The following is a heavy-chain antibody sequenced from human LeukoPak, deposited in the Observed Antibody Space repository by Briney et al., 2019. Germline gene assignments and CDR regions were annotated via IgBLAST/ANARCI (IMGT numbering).Heavy chain of an antibody. CDR3: ARVRGRNAGGNWNTAYFDY. J-gene: IGHJ4*02. CDR1: GYTFTGYY. V-gene: IGHV1-2*02. CDR2: INPNSGGT. D-gene: IGHD1/OR15-1a*01. Sequence: ASVTVSCTASGYTFTGYYMHWVRQAPGQGLEWMGWINPNSGGTNYAQKFQGRVTMTRDTSFSTAYLVQSRLGSAATAVYYCARVRGRNAGGNWNTAYFDYGGQGSLVTV.